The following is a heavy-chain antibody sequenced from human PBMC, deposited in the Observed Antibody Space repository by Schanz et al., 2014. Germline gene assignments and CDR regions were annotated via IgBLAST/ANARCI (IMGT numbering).Heavy chain of an antibody. D-gene: IGHD2-2*01. Sequence: QVQLQESGPGLVKPSETLSLTCTVSGASISFYDWNWIRQSPGKGLEWIGYIYHSGSTDYNPSLKSGSTMSVNPPKTQSPLKRSLVTAADTAVYYCARHPAYCSSTTCPMDVWGQGTTVTVSS. CDR1: GASISFYD. CDR2: IYHSGST. J-gene: IGHJ6*02. CDR3: ARHPAYCSSTTCPMDV. V-gene: IGHV4-59*08.